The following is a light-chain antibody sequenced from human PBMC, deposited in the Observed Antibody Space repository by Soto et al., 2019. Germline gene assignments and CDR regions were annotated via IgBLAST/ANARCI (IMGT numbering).Light chain of an antibody. CDR1: QSVRSN. V-gene: IGKV3-15*01. CDR2: AAS. CDR3: QQYNNWPLYT. J-gene: IGKJ2*01. Sequence: EIVMTQSPATLSVSPGEKATLSCRASQSVRSNLAWYQQKPGQSPRLLIYAASTRATGIPARFIGSGSGTEFTLTISSLQSEDFAVYYCQQYNNWPLYTFGQGTKLEIK.